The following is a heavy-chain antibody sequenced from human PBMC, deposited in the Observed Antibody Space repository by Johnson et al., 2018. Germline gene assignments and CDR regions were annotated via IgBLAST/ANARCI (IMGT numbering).Heavy chain of an antibody. CDR2: IISVLEIA. Sequence: VQLLESGAEVKKPGSSVKVSCRASGGTFGNSSIIWLRQAPGLGLEWMGRIISVLEIANYALSFQGRVTITADKSTRTPEMALSSLRSEDTAMYYCASGPCNDVRGYPTVVQDWGQGTLVTVSS. J-gene: IGHJ1*01. D-gene: IGHD3-10*02. CDR3: ASGPCNDVRGYPTVVQD. CDR1: GGTFGNSS. V-gene: IGHV1-69*09.